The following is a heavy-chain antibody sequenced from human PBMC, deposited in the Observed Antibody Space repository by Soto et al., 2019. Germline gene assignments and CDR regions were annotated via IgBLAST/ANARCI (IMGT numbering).Heavy chain of an antibody. J-gene: IGHJ6*02. D-gene: IGHD3-22*01. CDR2: ISGSGGST. CDR1: GFTFSSYA. CDR3: AKMGKGTMIVVVITYYGMDV. V-gene: IGHV3-23*01. Sequence: PGGSLRLSCAASGFTFSSYAMSWVRQAPGKGLEWVSAISGSGGSTYYADSVKGRFTISRDNSKNTLYLQMNSLRAEDTAVYYCAKMGKGTMIVVVITYYGMDVWGQGTTVTVSS.